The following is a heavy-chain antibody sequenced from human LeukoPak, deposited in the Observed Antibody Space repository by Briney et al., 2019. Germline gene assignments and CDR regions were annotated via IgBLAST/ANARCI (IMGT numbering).Heavy chain of an antibody. CDR1: GFTFSSYS. D-gene: IGHD1-26*01. Sequence: GGSLRLSCAPSGFTFSSYSMNWVRQAAGKWLEWVSSISSSSSYIYYADSVKGRFTISRDNAKNSLYLQMNSLRAEDTAVYYCARDKVGATSRNWFDPWGQGTLVTVSS. V-gene: IGHV3-21*01. CDR2: ISSSSSYI. CDR3: ARDKVGATSRNWFDP. J-gene: IGHJ5*02.